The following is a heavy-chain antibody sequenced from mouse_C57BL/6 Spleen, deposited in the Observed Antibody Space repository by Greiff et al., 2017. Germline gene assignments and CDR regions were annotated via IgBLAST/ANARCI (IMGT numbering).Heavy chain of an antibody. CDR1: GYTFTSYW. D-gene: IGHD2-1*01. V-gene: IGHV1-55*01. Sequence: QVQLQQPGAELVKPGASVKMSCKASGYTFTSYWITWVKQRPGQGLEWIGDIYPGSGSTNYNEKFKSKATLTVDTSSSTAYMQLSSLTSEDSAVYYCAKGGSYYGNYDYAMDYWGQGTSVTVSS. CDR2: IYPGSGST. CDR3: AKGGSYYGNYDYAMDY. J-gene: IGHJ4*01.